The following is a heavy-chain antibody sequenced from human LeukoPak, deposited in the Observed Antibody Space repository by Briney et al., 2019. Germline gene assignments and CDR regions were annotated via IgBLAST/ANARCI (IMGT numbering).Heavy chain of an antibody. V-gene: IGHV3-30*18. CDR3: AKEERDRLVY. CDR2: ISYDGSNK. D-gene: IGHD5-24*01. J-gene: IGHJ4*02. CDR1: GFTFSSYG. Sequence: GRSLRLSCAASGFTFSSYGMHWVRQAPGKGLEWVAVISYDGSNKYYADSVKGRFTISRDNSKNTLYLQMNSLRAEDTALYYCAKEERDRLVYWGQGTLVTVSS.